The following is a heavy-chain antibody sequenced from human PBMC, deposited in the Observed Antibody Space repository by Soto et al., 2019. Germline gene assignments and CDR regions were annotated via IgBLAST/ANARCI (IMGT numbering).Heavy chain of an antibody. CDR1: GFTFSNAW. CDR2: IKSKTDGGTT. CDR3: TTRTPSMITFGGVIVSDDY. V-gene: IGHV3-15*01. D-gene: IGHD3-16*02. J-gene: IGHJ4*02. Sequence: GGSLRLSCAASGFTFSNAWMSWVRQAPGKGLEWVGRIKSKTDGGTTDYAAPVKGRFTISRDDSKNTLYLQMNSLKTEDTAVYYCTTRTPSMITFGGVIVSDDYWGQGTLVTVSS.